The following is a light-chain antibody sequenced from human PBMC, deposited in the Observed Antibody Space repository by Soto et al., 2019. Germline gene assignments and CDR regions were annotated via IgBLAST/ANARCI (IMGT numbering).Light chain of an antibody. CDR3: QQTYNTPRT. V-gene: IGKV1-39*01. CDR1: QSISSY. Sequence: DIQMTQFPSSLSASVGDRVIITCRASQSISSYLNWYQQKPGEAPKLLIYATSNLQSGVPSRFSGSGSGTDFTLTISTLQPEDFATYYCQQTYNTPRTFGHGTKVEFK. J-gene: IGKJ1*01. CDR2: ATS.